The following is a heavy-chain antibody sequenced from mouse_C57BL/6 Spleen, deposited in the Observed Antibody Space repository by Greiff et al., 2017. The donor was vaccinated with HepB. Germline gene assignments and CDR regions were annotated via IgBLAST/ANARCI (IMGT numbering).Heavy chain of an antibody. D-gene: IGHD2-4*01. V-gene: IGHV1-64*01. CDR1: GYTFTSYW. CDR2: IHPNSGST. CDR3: ARTSGYDYPCY. J-gene: IGHJ2*01. Sequence: VQLQQPGAELVKPGASVKLSCKASGYTFTSYWMHWVKQRPGQGLEWIGMIHPNSGSTNYNEKFKSKATLTVDKSSSTAYMQLSSLTSEDSAVYYCARTSGYDYPCYWGQGTTLTVSS.